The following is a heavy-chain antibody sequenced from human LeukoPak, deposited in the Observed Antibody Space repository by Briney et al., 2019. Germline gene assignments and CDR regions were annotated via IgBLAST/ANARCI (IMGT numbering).Heavy chain of an antibody. Sequence: SETLSLTCTVSGGSMSSSNYYWGWIRQPPGKGLEWIGSIHYSGSTYYNPSLKSRVTISADTSKKQFNLKLTSVTAADTAVYYCARLGDFWSGYGYFDYWGQGTLVTVSS. CDR2: IHYSGST. CDR1: GGSMSSSNYY. J-gene: IGHJ4*02. CDR3: ARLGDFWSGYGYFDY. V-gene: IGHV4-39*01. D-gene: IGHD3-3*01.